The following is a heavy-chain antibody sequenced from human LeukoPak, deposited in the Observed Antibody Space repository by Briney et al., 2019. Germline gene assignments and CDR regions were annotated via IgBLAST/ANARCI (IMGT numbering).Heavy chain of an antibody. CDR1: GFTFSSYS. D-gene: IGHD1-26*01. V-gene: IGHV3-21*01. CDR3: ARDGGIVGAR. Sequence: GGSLRLSCAASGFTFSSYSMSWVRQAPGKGLEWVSSISSSSSYIYYADSVKGRFTISRDNAKNSLYLQMNSLRAEDTAVYYCARDGGIVGARWGQGTLVTVSS. J-gene: IGHJ4*02. CDR2: ISSSSSYI.